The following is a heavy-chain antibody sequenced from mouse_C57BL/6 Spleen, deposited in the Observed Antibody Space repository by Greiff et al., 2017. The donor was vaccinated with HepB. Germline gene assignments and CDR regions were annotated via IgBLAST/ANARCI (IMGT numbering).Heavy chain of an antibody. CDR2: INPSNGGT. J-gene: IGHJ2*01. V-gene: IGHV1-53*01. CDR1: GYTFTSYW. Sequence: VQLQQPGTELVKPGASVKLSCKASGYTFTSYWMHWVKQRPGQGLEWIGNINPSNGGTNYNETFKSKATLTVDKASSTAYMQLSSLTSEDSAVYCCASDDYDGTFDDWGQGTTLTVSS. D-gene: IGHD2-4*01. CDR3: ASDDYDGTFDD.